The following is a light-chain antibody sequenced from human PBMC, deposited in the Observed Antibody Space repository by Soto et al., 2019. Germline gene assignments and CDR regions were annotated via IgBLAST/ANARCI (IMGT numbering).Light chain of an antibody. CDR2: AAS. V-gene: IGKV1-39*01. CDR3: QHSYSSPT. Sequence: DIQVTQSPSSLSASVGDRVTITCRASQNIFTYLNWYQQRPGKAPNLLIYAASNLQSGVPSRFSGSGSGTDFTHTISSLQPEDFAIYYCQHSYSSPTFGQGTKLEIK. CDR1: QNIFTY. J-gene: IGKJ2*01.